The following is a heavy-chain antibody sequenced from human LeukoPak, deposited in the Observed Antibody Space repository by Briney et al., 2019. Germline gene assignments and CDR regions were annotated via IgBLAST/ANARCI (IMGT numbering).Heavy chain of an antibody. CDR3: ARVTGTDDYGDYLYFDY. D-gene: IGHD4-17*01. CDR1: GGSISSGSYY. CDR2: IYTSGST. Sequence: PSQTLSLTCTVSGGSISSGSYYWSWIRQPAGKGLEWIGRIYTSGSTNYNPSLKSRVTISVDTSKNQFSLKLSSVTAADTAVYYCARVTGTDDYGDYLYFDYWGQGTLVTVSS. V-gene: IGHV4-61*02. J-gene: IGHJ4*02.